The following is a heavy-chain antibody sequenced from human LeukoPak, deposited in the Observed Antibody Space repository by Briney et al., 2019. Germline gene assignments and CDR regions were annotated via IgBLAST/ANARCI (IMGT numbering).Heavy chain of an antibody. V-gene: IGHV1-18*01. CDR1: GYTFTSYG. D-gene: IGHD4-17*01. CDR2: ISAYNGNT. J-gene: IGHJ4*02. CDR3: AREATTLPSPLGY. Sequence: GASVKVSCKASGYTFTSYGISWVRQAPGQGLEWMGWISAYNGNTNYAQKFQGRVTMTGDTSITTAYLELSGLRSDDTALFYCAREATTLPSPLGYWGQGTLVTVSS.